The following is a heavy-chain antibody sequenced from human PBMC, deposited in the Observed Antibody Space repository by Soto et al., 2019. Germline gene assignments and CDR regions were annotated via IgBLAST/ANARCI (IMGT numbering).Heavy chain of an antibody. J-gene: IGHJ4*02. D-gene: IGHD6-13*01. CDR1: GLIFSNYW. V-gene: IGHV3-7*04. Sequence: DVQLVESGGGLVQPGGSLRLSCTASGLIFSNYWRTWVRQAPGKGPEWVANIKEDGSQIDYVDSVKGRFTVSRDNAKNSVYLQMNTLSVEDTAIYYCARGGSDSRWDWRDWGQGALVTVSS. CDR3: ARGGSDSRWDWRD. CDR2: IKEDGSQI.